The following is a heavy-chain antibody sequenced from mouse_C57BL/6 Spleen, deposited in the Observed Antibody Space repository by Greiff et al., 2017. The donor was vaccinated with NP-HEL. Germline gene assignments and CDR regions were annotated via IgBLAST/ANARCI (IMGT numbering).Heavy chain of an antibody. V-gene: IGHV14-3*01. Sequence: EVQLQQSVAELVRPGASVKLSCTASGYNFKNTYMNWVKQRPEQGLEWIGRIDPANGSTRYAQKFQGKATMTADTSSNTAYLQLSSLTSGHTAMYYCVKSDGRGLYNAMDYWGQGTSVTVS. CDR2: IDPANGST. J-gene: IGHJ4*01. CDR3: VKSDGRGLYNAMDY. CDR1: GYNFKNTY. D-gene: IGHD2-2*01.